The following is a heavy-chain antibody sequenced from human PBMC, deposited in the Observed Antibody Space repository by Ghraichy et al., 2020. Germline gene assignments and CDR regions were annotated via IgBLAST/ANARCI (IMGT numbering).Heavy chain of an antibody. D-gene: IGHD4-17*01. CDR1: GGSISSYY. J-gene: IGHJ3*02. CDR3: ARYGDYGREDAFDI. V-gene: IGHV4-4*07. CDR2: IYTSGST. Sequence: SETLSLTCTVSGGSISSYYWSWIRQPAGKGLEWIGRIYTSGSTNYNPSLKSRVTMSVDTSKNQFSLKLSSVTAADTAVYYCARYGDYGREDAFDIWGQGTMVTVSS.